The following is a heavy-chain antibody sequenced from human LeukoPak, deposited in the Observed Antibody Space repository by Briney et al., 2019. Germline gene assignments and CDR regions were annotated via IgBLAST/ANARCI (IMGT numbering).Heavy chain of an antibody. CDR2: IYSGGST. Sequence: GGSLRLSCAASGFTVSSNYMSWVRQAPGKGLEWVSVIYSGGSTYYADSVKGRFTISRDNSKNTLYLQMNSLRAEDTAVYYCTGAAAGTYYFDYWGQGTLVTVSS. J-gene: IGHJ4*02. V-gene: IGHV3-66*01. CDR3: TGAAAGTYYFDY. CDR1: GFTVSSNY. D-gene: IGHD6-13*01.